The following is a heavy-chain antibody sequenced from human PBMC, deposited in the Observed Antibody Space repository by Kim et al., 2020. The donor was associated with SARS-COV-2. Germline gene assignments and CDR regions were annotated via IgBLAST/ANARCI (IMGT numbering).Heavy chain of an antibody. Sequence: SETLSLTCTVSGGSISSYYWSWIRQPPGKGLEWIGYIYYSGSTNYNPSLKSRVTISVDTYKNQFSLKLSSVTAADTAVYYCARDMGAYYDSSGSLFDYWGHRALVAVAS. CDR2: IYYSGST. CDR1: GGSISSYY. D-gene: IGHD3-22*01. CDR3: ARDMGAYYDSSGSLFDY. J-gene: IGHJ4*03. V-gene: IGHV4-59*01.